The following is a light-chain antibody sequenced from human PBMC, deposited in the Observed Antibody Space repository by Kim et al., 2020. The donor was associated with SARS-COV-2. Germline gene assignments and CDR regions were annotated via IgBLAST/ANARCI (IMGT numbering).Light chain of an antibody. V-gene: IGKV3-20*01. Sequence: SPGERAALYGRASQRIGTMPVAWYQQKPGQAPRLLIYRASSRAAGIPDRCSGTGSGTDFTLTINRLEPEDFAMYYCQQFGSSPLYSLGQGTKLEI. CDR3: QQFGSSPLYS. CDR2: RAS. CDR1: QRIGTMP. J-gene: IGKJ2*03.